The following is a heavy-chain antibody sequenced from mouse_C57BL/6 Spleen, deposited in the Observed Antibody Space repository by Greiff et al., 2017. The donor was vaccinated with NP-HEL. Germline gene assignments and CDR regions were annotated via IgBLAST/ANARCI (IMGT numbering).Heavy chain of an antibody. D-gene: IGHD1-1*01. CDR1: GFTFSDYY. V-gene: IGHV5-16*01. Sequence: EVKLVESEGGLVQPGSSMKLSCTASGFTFSDYYMAWVRQVPEKGLEWVANINYDGSSTYYLDSLKSRFIISRDNAKNILYLQMSSLKSEDTATYYCARQGLQRTGDVWGTGTTVTVSS. CDR2: INYDGSST. CDR3: ARQGLQRTGDV. J-gene: IGHJ1*03.